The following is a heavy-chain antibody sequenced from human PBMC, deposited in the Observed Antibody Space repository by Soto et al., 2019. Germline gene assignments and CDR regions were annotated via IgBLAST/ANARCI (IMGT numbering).Heavy chain of an antibody. CDR1: EFTFSSYW. Sequence: EVQLVESGGGLVQPGGSLRLSCAASEFTFSSYWMHWVRQAPGKGLVWVSRINSDETITNYADSVKGRFTISRDNAKNTSYLQVNSLRAEDTAVYFCVRGNYQFDYWGQGTLVTVAS. J-gene: IGHJ4*02. CDR2: INSDETIT. V-gene: IGHV3-74*01. CDR3: VRGNYQFDY. D-gene: IGHD1-7*01.